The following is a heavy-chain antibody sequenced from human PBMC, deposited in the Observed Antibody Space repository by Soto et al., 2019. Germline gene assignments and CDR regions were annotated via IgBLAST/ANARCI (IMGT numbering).Heavy chain of an antibody. V-gene: IGHV4-59*08. CDR1: GGSISPYY. CDR2: IYYGGST. CDR3: ARLGEYYQSLAH. J-gene: IGHJ5*02. D-gene: IGHD2-2*01. Sequence: PSETLSLTCTVSGGSISPYYWSWIRQPPGKGLEWVGYIYYGGSTSYNPSLKSRVTISLETSKSQFSLRLSSVTAADTAVYYCARLGEYYQSLAHWGQGTLVTVSS.